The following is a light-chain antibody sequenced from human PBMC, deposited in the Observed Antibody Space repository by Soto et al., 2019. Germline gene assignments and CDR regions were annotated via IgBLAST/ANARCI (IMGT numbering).Light chain of an antibody. Sequence: QSAPTQPPSASGSPGQSATISCTGTSSDVGGYNYVSWYQQYPGKAPKLMIYEVSKRPSGVPDRFSGSKSGNTASLTVSGFQAEEEADDNCSSYAGSSTWVFGGGTKLTVL. CDR2: EVS. CDR1: SSDVGGYNY. V-gene: IGLV2-8*01. CDR3: SSYAGSSTWV. J-gene: IGLJ3*02.